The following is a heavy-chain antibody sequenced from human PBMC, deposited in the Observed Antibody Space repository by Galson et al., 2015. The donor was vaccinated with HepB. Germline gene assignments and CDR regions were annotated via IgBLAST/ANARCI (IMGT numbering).Heavy chain of an antibody. V-gene: IGHV3-23*01. J-gene: IGHJ4*02. Sequence: SLRLSCAASGFTFSNYAMSWVRQAPGTGLEWVSVINVSGGTTHYADSVKGRFTISRDNSKNTLYLQMNSLRAGDTAVYYCAKRPGNTDWYYLDYWGQGTLVIVSS. CDR3: AKRPGNTDWYYLDY. D-gene: IGHD3-9*01. CDR2: INVSGGTT. CDR1: GFTFSNYA.